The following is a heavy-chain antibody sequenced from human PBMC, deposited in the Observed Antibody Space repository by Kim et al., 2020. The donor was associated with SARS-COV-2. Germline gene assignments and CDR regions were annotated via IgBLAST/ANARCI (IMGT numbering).Heavy chain of an antibody. J-gene: IGHJ2*01. Sequence: SVKVSCKASGGTFSSYAISWVRQAPGQGLEWMGGIIPIFGTANYAQKFQGRVTITADESTSTAYMELSSLRSEDTAVYYCATNIAVAGTTTWYFDLWGRGTLVTVSS. CDR2: IIPIFGTA. CDR1: GGTFSSYA. CDR3: ATNIAVAGTTTWYFDL. V-gene: IGHV1-69*13. D-gene: IGHD6-19*01.